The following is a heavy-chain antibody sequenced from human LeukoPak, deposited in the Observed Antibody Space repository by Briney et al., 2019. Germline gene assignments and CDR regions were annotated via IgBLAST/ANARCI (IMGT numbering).Heavy chain of an antibody. CDR1: GFTLSSNW. D-gene: IGHD3-22*01. Sequence: PGGSLRLSCAASGFTLSSNWMSWVRQAPGKGLEWVANTKKDGSEKEYVDSVKGRFTISRDNAKNSLYLQMNSLRVEDTAVYYCVRVDTSGYYYELSFDYWGQGTLVTVSS. V-gene: IGHV3-7*01. CDR2: TKKDGSEK. J-gene: IGHJ4*02. CDR3: VRVDTSGYYYELSFDY.